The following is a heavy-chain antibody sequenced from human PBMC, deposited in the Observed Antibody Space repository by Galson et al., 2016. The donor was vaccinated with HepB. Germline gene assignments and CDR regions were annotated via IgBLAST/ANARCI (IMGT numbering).Heavy chain of an antibody. CDR2: ISGSGGST. Sequence: SLRLSCAASGFTFSRYWMTWVRQAPGKGLQWVSAISGSGGSTYYADSVKGRFTISRDNSKNTLYLQMNSLRVDDTAVYYCAKDDSPGGAYNPYFDYWGQGTLVTVSS. D-gene: IGHD5-24*01. V-gene: IGHV3-23*01. CDR3: AKDDSPGGAYNPYFDY. CDR1: GFTFSRYW. J-gene: IGHJ4*02.